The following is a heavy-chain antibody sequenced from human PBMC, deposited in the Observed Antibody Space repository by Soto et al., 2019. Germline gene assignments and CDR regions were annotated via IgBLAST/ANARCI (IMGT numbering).Heavy chain of an antibody. D-gene: IGHD3-10*01. CDR2: ISGGTGTT. Sequence: GGSLRLSCAVSGITFSDYSINWVRQAPGKGLEWVSGISGGTGTTYYADSVKGRFTISRDNSKNTVYLQMNSLRAEDTALYYCATVRSAACDIWGQGTMVTVSS. V-gene: IGHV3-23*01. CDR1: GITFSDYS. J-gene: IGHJ3*02. CDR3: ATVRSAACDI.